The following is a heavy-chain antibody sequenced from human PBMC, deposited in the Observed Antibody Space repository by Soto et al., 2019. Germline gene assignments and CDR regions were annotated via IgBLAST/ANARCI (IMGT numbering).Heavy chain of an antibody. V-gene: IGHV3-30*03. J-gene: IGHJ4*02. CDR1: GFTFSSYG. Sequence: QVQLVASGGGVVQPGRSLRLSCAASGFTFSSYGMHWVRQAPGKGLEWVAVISYDGSNKYYADSVKGRFTISRDNSKNTLYLQMNSLRAEDTAVYYCASMTEDYWGQGTLVTVSS. CDR3: ASMTEDY. CDR2: ISYDGSNK.